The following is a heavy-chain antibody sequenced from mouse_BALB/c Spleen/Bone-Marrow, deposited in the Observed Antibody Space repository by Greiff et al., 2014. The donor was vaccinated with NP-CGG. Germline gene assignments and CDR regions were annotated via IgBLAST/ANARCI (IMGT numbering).Heavy chain of an antibody. V-gene: IGHV1-54*03. CDR1: GYAFTNYL. CDR2: NNPGSGGT. J-gene: IGHJ4*01. Sequence: QVQLKESGAELVRPGTSVKVSCKASGYAFTNYLVEWGKKRPGQGLEWVGVNNPGSGGTNYNEKFKGKATLTADKSSSTVYMQLSSLTSDDSAVYFCARSIYDGYSEAMDYWGQGTSVTVSS. D-gene: IGHD2-3*01. CDR3: ARSIYDGYSEAMDY.